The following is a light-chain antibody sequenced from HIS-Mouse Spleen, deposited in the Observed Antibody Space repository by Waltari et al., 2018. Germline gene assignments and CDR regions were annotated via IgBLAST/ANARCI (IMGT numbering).Light chain of an antibody. CDR2: DDS. CDR3: QVWDSSSDHVV. J-gene: IGLJ2*01. Sequence: SYVLTQPPSVSVAPGQTARITCGGNHIGSKSVHWYQQKPGQAHVLVVYDDSYRPSGVPERLSGSNSGNTATLTISRVEAGDEADYYCQVWDSSSDHVVFGGGTKLTVL. CDR1: HIGSKS. V-gene: IGLV3-21*02.